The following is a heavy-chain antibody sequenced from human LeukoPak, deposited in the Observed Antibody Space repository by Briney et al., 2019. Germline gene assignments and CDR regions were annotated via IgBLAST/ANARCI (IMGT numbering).Heavy chain of an antibody. CDR1: GGSFSGYY. J-gene: IGHJ4*02. D-gene: IGHD6-13*01. CDR3: TRGPGIAAAGLFDY. V-gene: IGHV4-34*01. Sequence: SETLSLTCAVYGGSFSGYYWSWIRQPPGKGLEWIGEIDHSGSTNYNPSLKSRVTISVDTSKNQFSLKLSSVTAADTAVYYCTRGPGIAAAGLFDYWGQGTLVTVSS. CDR2: IDHSGST.